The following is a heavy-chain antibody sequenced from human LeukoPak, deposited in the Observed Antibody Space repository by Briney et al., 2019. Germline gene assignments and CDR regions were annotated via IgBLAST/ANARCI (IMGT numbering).Heavy chain of an antibody. CDR1: GYTLTELS. D-gene: IGHD3-22*01. V-gene: IGHV1-24*01. Sequence: ASVKVSCKVSGYTLTELSMHWVRPAPGKGLEWMGGFDPEDGETIYAQKFQGRVTMTEDTSIDTAYMELSSLRSEDTAVYYCATVPYRHMIVVNYFDYWGQGTLVTVSS. CDR3: ATVPYRHMIVVNYFDY. J-gene: IGHJ4*02. CDR2: FDPEDGET.